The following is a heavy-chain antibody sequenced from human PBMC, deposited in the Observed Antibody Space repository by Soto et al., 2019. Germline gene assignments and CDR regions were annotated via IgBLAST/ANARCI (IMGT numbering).Heavy chain of an antibody. Sequence: EVLLVESGGGLVQPGGSLKLSCAASGFVFKDSSIHWVRQASGKGLEWVGRIRDRAFSYATAYAASVKGRFTISRDDSTNTAYQQMNSLKTEDTAIYYCNRLISAAQDYWGQGNLVTVSS. CDR1: GFVFKDSS. V-gene: IGHV3-73*01. CDR2: IRDRAFSYAT. J-gene: IGHJ4*02. D-gene: IGHD3-10*01. CDR3: NRLISAAQDY.